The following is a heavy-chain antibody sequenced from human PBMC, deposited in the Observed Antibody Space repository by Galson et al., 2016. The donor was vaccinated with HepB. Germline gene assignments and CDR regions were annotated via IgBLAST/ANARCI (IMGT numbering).Heavy chain of an antibody. J-gene: IGHJ4*02. CDR3: ARESGWKLDY. D-gene: IGHD6-19*01. V-gene: IGHV1-69*13. CDR2: IIPMLGTA. CDR1: GDTFSKYA. Sequence: SVKASCKASGDTFSKYAISWVRQAPGQGLEWMGGIIPMLGTANYEQKFQGRVTITADESTSTAYMELSSLRPEDTAVYYCARESGWKLDYWGQGTLVTVSS.